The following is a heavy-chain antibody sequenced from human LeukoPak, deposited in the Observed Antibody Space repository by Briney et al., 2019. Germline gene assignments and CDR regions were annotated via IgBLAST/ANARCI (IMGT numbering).Heavy chain of an antibody. Sequence: PGGSLRLSCAASGFTFSNYWLTWVHQAPGQGLEWVANIKQDGSEKHYVDSVKGRFTISRDNAKNSLYLQMNSLRAEDTAVYYCARDRQTAYWGQGTLVTVSS. V-gene: IGHV3-7*01. J-gene: IGHJ4*02. CDR1: GFTFSNYW. CDR2: IKQDGSEK. CDR3: ARDRQTAY. D-gene: IGHD1-14*01.